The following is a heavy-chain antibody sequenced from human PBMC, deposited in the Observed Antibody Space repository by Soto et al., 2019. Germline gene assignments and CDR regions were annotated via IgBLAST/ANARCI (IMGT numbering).Heavy chain of an antibody. CDR2: IWYDGSNK. J-gene: IGHJ6*02. Sequence: PVGSLRLSCAASGFTFSSYGMHWVRQAPGKGLEWVAVIWYDGSNKYYADSVKGRFTISRDNSKNTLYLQMNSLRAEDTAVYYCARSIAVAGNAHYYYYYGMDVWGQGTTVTVSS. D-gene: IGHD6-19*01. CDR3: ARSIAVAGNAHYYYYYGMDV. V-gene: IGHV3-33*01. CDR1: GFTFSSYG.